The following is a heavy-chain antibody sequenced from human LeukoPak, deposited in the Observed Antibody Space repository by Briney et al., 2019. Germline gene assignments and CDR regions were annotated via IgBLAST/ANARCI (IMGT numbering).Heavy chain of an antibody. D-gene: IGHD3-10*01. CDR3: ARAVLSYFYGSGSTPGFDY. V-gene: IGHV4-61*10. J-gene: IGHJ4*02. CDR1: GGSISSGSYY. Sequence: SETLSLTCTVSGGSISSGSYYWSWIRQPAGKGLEWIGYIYHSGSTNCNPSLKSRVTISVDTSKSQFSLKLSSVTAADTAVYYCARAVLSYFYGSGSTPGFDYWGQGTLVTVSS. CDR2: IYHSGST.